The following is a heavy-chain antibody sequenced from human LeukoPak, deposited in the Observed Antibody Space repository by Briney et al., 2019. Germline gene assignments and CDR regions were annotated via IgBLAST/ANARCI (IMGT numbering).Heavy chain of an antibody. J-gene: IGHJ3*02. V-gene: IGHV4-4*07. D-gene: IGHD6-6*01. CDR2: IYTSGST. CDR1: GGSIISYY. CDR3: ARVTYSSSSMSLDAFDI. Sequence: SETLSLTCTVSGGSIISYYWSWIRQPAGKGLEWIGRIYTSGSTNYNPSFKSRVTMSVDTSKNQFSLKLSSVTAADTAVYYCARVTYSSSSMSLDAFDIWGQGTTVTVSS.